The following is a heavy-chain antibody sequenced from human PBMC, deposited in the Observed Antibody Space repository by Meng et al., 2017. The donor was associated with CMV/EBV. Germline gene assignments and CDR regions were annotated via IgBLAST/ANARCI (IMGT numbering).Heavy chain of an antibody. D-gene: IGHD3-9*01. CDR1: GGTFSSYA. Sequence: SVKVSCKASGGTFSSYAISWVRQAPGQGLEWMGGIIPIFGTANYAQKFQGRVTMTRDTSISTAYMELSRLRSDDTAVYYCARDILTGYYRDYYYGMDVWGQGTTVTVSS. V-gene: IGHV1-69*05. J-gene: IGHJ6*02. CDR2: IIPIFGTA. CDR3: ARDILTGYYRDYYYGMDV.